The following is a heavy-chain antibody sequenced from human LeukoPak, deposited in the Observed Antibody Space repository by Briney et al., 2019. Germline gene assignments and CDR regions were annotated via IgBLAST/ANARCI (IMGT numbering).Heavy chain of an antibody. J-gene: IGHJ6*04. V-gene: IGHV3-21*01. CDR1: GFTFSSYE. CDR3: ARDTASFTDV. D-gene: IGHD5-18*01. CDR2: ITSSSDYT. Sequence: EPGGSLRLSCAASGFTFSSYEMNWVRQAPGKGLEWVSSITSSSDYTYYADSVKGRFTISRDNAKNTLYLQMNSLRAEDTAVYYCARDTASFTDVWGKGTTVTVSS.